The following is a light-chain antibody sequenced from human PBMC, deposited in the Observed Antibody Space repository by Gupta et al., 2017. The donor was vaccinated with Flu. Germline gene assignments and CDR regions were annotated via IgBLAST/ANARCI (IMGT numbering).Light chain of an antibody. CDR3: QVWDTRSDHYV. CDR1: QSGTKS. Sequence: SYMLTQPPSVSVAPGQPAKITCGGDQSGTKSVHWYQQKPGQAPVLVVYDDSDRPSGMPNRLAGSNSGNTATLTVSSVEDGDEADYYCQVWDTRSDHYVFGTATKVTVL. J-gene: IGLJ1*01. CDR2: DDS. V-gene: IGLV3-21*02.